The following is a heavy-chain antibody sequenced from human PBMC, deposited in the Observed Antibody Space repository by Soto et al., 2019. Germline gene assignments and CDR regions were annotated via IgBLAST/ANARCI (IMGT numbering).Heavy chain of an antibody. CDR1: GSSISSYY. V-gene: IGHV4-59*12. Sequence: SETLSLTCTVSGSSISSYYWSWIRQPPGKGLEWIGYIYYTGSTYYNPSLKSRVTISVDTSKNQFSLKLSSVTAADTAVYYCARTKYYYDSSGYFDYWGQGTLVTVSS. J-gene: IGHJ4*02. CDR2: IYYTGST. D-gene: IGHD3-22*01. CDR3: ARTKYYYDSSGYFDY.